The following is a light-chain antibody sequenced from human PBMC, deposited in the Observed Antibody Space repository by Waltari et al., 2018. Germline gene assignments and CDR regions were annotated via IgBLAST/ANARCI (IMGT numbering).Light chain of an antibody. V-gene: IGKV3-15*01. Sequence: PGERATLSCRASQSVSSNLAWYQQKPGQAPRLLIYAASTRATGIPARFSGSGSGTEFTLTISSLQSEDFAVYYCQQYSNWPRTFGQGTKVEIK. CDR3: QQYSNWPRT. CDR2: AAS. CDR1: QSVSSN. J-gene: IGKJ1*01.